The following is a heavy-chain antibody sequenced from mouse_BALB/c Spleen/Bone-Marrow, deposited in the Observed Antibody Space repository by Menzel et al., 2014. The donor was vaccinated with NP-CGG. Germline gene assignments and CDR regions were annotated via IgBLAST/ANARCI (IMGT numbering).Heavy chain of an antibody. V-gene: IGHV5-9-3*01. Sequence: EVKLVESGGGLVKPGGSLKLSCAASGFTFSSYAMSWVRQTPEKRLEWVATISRGGSYTYYPDSVKGRFTISRDNAKNTLYLQMSSLRSEDTAMYYCARQREVRPYYYAMDYWGQGTSVTVSS. CDR2: ISRGGSYT. CDR3: ARQREVRPYYYAMDY. J-gene: IGHJ4*01. D-gene: IGHD2-14*01. CDR1: GFTFSSYA.